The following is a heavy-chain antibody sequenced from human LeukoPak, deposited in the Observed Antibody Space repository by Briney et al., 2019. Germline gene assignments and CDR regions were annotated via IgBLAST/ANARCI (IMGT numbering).Heavy chain of an antibody. Sequence: GGSLTLSCVGSGYTFSRYWMHWVRHAPGKGLVWVSRINEDGSTTDYADSVKGRFTISRDNAKNTLSLQMNSRRAEDTAVYYCTRDTFGGDDFWGQGTLVTVSS. CDR3: TRDTFGGDDF. D-gene: IGHD3-16*01. V-gene: IGHV3-74*01. CDR1: GYTFSRYW. J-gene: IGHJ4*02. CDR2: INEDGSTT.